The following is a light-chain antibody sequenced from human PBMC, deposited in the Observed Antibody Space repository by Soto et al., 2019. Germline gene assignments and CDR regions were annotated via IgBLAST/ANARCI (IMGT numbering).Light chain of an antibody. CDR1: SGHISYA. J-gene: IGLJ3*02. CDR2: LNSDGSH. Sequence: QLVLTQSPSASASLGPSVKLTCTLSSGHISYAIAWHQQQPEKGPRYLMKLNSDGSHSKGDGIPDRFSGSSSGAERYLTISRLQSEDEADYYCQTWGTGIWVFGGGTKLTVL. CDR3: QTWGTGIWV. V-gene: IGLV4-69*01.